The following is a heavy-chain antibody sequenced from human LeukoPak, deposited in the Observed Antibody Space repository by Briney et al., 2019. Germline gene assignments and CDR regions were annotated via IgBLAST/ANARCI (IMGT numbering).Heavy chain of an antibody. CDR3: AKSTWFDYFDY. CDR2: ISGRGGRT. V-gene: IGHV3-23*01. J-gene: IGHJ4*02. CDR1: GFPFTTYA. D-gene: IGHD3-9*01. Sequence: GGSLRLSCAASGFPFTTYAMSWVRQAPGKGLEWVSAISGRGGRTYYADSVKGRFTISRDNSENTLYLQMDRLRADDTAIYYCAKSTWFDYFDYWGQGTLVTVSS.